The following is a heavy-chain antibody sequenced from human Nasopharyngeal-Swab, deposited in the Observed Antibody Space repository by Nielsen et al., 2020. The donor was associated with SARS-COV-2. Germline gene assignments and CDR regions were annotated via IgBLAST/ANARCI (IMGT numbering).Heavy chain of an antibody. V-gene: IGHV3-53*01. J-gene: IGHJ6*02. D-gene: IGHD3-22*01. Sequence: GESLKISCAASGFTVTSHYMSWVRQAPGKGLEWVSVIYSGGSTYYADSVKGRFTISRDNSKNTLYLQMNSLRAEDTAVYYCARSSGYDYGMDVWGQGTTVTVSS. CDR1: GFTVTSHY. CDR2: IYSGGST. CDR3: ARSSGYDYGMDV.